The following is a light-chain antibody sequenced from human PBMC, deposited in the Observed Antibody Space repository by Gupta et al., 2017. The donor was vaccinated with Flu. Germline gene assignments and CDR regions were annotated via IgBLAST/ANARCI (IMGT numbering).Light chain of an antibody. J-gene: IGLJ3*02. CDR1: SSDVGAYNY. Sequence: QSALTQPASVSGSPGQSITISCTGTSSDVGAYNYVSWYQQHPGKAPKLIIYEVSIRPSGVSDRFSGSKSGNTASLTISGRQAEDETDYYCSSYTRSSTTVFGGGTKLTVL. CDR3: SSYTRSSTTV. V-gene: IGLV2-14*01. CDR2: EVS.